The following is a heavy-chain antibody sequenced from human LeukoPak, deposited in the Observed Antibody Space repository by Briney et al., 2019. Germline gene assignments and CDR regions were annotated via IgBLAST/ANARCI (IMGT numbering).Heavy chain of an antibody. CDR2: MREDGTEI. Sequence: GGSLRLSCVASGFPFNIQTMSWVRQAPGKGLDWVASMREDGTEIHYVDSVKGRLTISRDNPKNSLYLQMRNLRAEDTAVYYCARGGATRGRFENWGQGTLVTVSS. CDR3: ARGGATRGRFEN. J-gene: IGHJ4*02. V-gene: IGHV3-7*01. CDR1: GFPFNIQT. D-gene: IGHD1-26*01.